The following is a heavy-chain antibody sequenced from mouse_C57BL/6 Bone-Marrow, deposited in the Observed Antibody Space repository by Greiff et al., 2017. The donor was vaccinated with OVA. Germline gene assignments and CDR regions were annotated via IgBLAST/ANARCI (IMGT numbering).Heavy chain of an antibody. Sequence: EVMLVESVAELVRPGASVKLSCTASGFNIKNTYMHWVKQRPEQGLEWIGRIDPANDNTKYAPKFQGKATITADTSSNTAYLQLSSLSSEDTAVYCCARGNFGSSFYAMDYWDQGTSVTVSS. J-gene: IGHJ4*01. CDR2: IDPANDNT. CDR3: ARGNFGSSFYAMDY. D-gene: IGHD1-1*01. V-gene: IGHV14-3*01. CDR1: GFNIKNTY.